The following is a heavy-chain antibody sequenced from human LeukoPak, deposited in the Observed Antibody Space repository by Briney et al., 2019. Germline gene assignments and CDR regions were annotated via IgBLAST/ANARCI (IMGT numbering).Heavy chain of an antibody. Sequence: GRSLRLSCAASGFTFSSYGMHWVRQAPGKGLEWVAVISYDGSNKYYADSVKGRFTISRDNSKNTLYLQMNSLRAEDTAVYYCRSGWYAGQSDYWGQGTLVTVSS. CDR3: RSGWYAGQSDY. CDR2: ISYDGSNK. D-gene: IGHD6-19*01. J-gene: IGHJ4*02. V-gene: IGHV3-30*03. CDR1: GFTFSSYG.